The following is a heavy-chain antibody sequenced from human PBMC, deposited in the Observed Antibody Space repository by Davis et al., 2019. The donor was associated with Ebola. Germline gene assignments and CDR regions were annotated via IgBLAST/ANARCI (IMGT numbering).Heavy chain of an antibody. J-gene: IGHJ6*04. V-gene: IGHV3-23*01. CDR2: ISGSGGST. CDR1: VITFSSYA. D-gene: IGHD3-3*01. CDR3: ARSGLSFGVVKYHYGMDV. Sequence: GESLKISCTDSVITFSSYAMTWVRQARGKALEWVSAISGSGGSTYYADSVKGRFTISRDNSKKTLYLQMNSLRAEDTAVYYCARSGLSFGVVKYHYGMDVWGKGTTVTVSS.